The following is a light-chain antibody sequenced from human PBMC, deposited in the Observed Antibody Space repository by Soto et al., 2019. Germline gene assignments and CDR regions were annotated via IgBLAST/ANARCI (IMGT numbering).Light chain of an antibody. Sequence: QSALTQPRSVSASPGQSVTISCTGTSSDVGNYNYFSWYQQHPGKAHKLMIYDVSQRPSGVPDRFSGSTSGNTASLPISGSLAEDESDYYCCSYAGSDTPVFGGGTKLTVL. CDR3: CSYAGSDTPV. CDR1: SSDVGNYNY. J-gene: IGLJ2*01. V-gene: IGLV2-11*01. CDR2: DVS.